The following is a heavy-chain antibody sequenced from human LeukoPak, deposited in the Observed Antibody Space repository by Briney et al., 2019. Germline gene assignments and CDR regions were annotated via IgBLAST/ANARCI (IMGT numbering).Heavy chain of an antibody. CDR3: ARDYSRGDPDY. V-gene: IGHV1-18*01. J-gene: IGHJ4*02. Sequence: ASVKVSCKASGYTFTRYGISWVRQAPGQGLEWMGWISVYNGNTNYTQKVQGRVTMATETSTSTAYMELRSLRSDDTAVYYCARDYSRGDPDYWGQGTLVTVSS. D-gene: IGHD6-19*01. CDR2: ISVYNGNT. CDR1: GYTFTRYG.